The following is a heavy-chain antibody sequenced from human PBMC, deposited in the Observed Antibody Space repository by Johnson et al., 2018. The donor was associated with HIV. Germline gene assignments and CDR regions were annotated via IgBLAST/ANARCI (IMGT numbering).Heavy chain of an antibody. CDR1: GFTFSTYA. J-gene: IGHJ3*02. V-gene: IGHV3-64*01. Sequence: VQLVESGGGVVQPGRSLRLSCAVSGFTFSTYAMHWVRQAPGKGLEYVSGISSSGGSTFYANSVKGRFTISRDNSRNRLYLHMGSLRDEDMAVYYCARERRSSSWYDAFDIWGQGTMVIVSS. D-gene: IGHD6-13*01. CDR2: ISSSGGST. CDR3: ARERRSSSWYDAFDI.